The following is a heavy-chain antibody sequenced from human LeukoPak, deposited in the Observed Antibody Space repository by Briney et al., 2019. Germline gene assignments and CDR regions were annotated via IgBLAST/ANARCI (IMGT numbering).Heavy chain of an antibody. CDR3: VKVGYGSGSFDYYMDV. J-gene: IGHJ6*03. D-gene: IGHD3-10*01. CDR1: GFTFSSYA. V-gene: IGHV3-64*01. Sequence: PGGSLRLSCAASGFTFSSYAMHWVRQAPGKGLEYVSAISSNGGSTYYANSVKGRFTISRDNSKNTLYLQMNSLRAEDTAVYYCVKVGYGSGSFDYYMDVWGKGTTVTISS. CDR2: ISSNGGST.